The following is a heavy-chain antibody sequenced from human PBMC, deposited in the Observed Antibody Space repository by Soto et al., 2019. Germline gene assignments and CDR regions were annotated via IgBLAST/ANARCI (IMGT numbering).Heavy chain of an antibody. V-gene: IGHV4-59*08. D-gene: IGHD6-13*01. CDR1: GGSISSYY. CDR2: IYYSGST. CDR3: ARRYSSAFDI. J-gene: IGHJ3*02. Sequence: SETLSLTCTVSGGSISSYYWSWIRQPPGKGLEWIGYIYYSGSTNYNPSLKSRVTISDTSKNQFSLKLSSVTAADTAVYYCARRYSSAFDIWGQGTMVTVSS.